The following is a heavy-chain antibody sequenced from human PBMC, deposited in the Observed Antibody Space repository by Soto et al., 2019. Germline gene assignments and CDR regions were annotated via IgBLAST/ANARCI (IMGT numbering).Heavy chain of an antibody. CDR1: GFTVSSNY. D-gene: IGHD1-7*01. V-gene: IGHV3-66*01. J-gene: IGHJ6*03. Sequence: GWSLRLSCAASGFTVSSNYMSWVRQTPGKGLEWVSFIYSGGSTYFADSVKGRFTISRDNSKNTLYLQMNSLRAEDTAVYYCAGTSSPQWYYMDVWDKGTTVTVSS. CDR3: AGTSSPQWYYMDV. CDR2: IYSGGST.